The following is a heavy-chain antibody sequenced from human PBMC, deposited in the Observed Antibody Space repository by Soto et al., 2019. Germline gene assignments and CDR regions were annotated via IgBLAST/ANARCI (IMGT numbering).Heavy chain of an antibody. CDR1: GFTFSSHG. J-gene: IGHJ3*01. D-gene: IGHD6-6*01. Sequence: EAQLLESGGDWAQPGGSLRLSCAASGFTFSSHGMSWVRQAPVKGLEWIAGLSRGGGTTYYADSVKGRFTISRDNSKNTLDLIMNSLKVEDTALYYCAKDGQYRTDGFDVWGQGTMVTGSS. CDR2: LSRGGGTT. CDR3: AKDGQYRTDGFDV. V-gene: IGHV3-23*01.